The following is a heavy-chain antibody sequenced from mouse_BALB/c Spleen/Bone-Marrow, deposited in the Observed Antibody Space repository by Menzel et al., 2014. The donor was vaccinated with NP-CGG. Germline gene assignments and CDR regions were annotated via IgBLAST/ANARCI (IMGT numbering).Heavy chain of an antibody. V-gene: IGHV1-54*01. CDR3: AREWTARAVDY. CDR2: INPGSGGA. CDR1: GYAFTNYL. D-gene: IGHD3-2*01. Sequence: VQLVESGAEQVRPGTSVKVSCKASGYAFTNYLIEWVKQRPVQGLEWIGVINPGSGGANYNAKFKGKATLTADKSSSTAYMQLSSLTSDDSAVYFCAREWTARAVDYWGQGTTLTVSS. J-gene: IGHJ2*01.